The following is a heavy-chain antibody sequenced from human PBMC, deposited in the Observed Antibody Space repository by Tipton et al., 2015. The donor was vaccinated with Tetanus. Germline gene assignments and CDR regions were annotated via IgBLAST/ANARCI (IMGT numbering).Heavy chain of an antibody. J-gene: IGHJ4*02. Sequence: TLSLTCSVSGGSISTYYWSWIRQPPGKGLEWIGYIDYSGNTNYNPSLKSRVTMSVDTSKNQFSLKLSSVTAADTAVYYCARGVWFGPGPKYYFDYWGQGTLVTVSS. D-gene: IGHD3-10*01. CDR2: IDYSGNT. CDR1: GGSISTYY. V-gene: IGHV4-59*12. CDR3: ARGVWFGPGPKYYFDY.